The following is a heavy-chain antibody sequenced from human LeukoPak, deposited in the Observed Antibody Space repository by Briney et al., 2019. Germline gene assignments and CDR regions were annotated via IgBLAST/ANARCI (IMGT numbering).Heavy chain of an antibody. V-gene: IGHV4-31*03. J-gene: IGHJ4*02. CDR1: GVSISSGGYY. Sequence: SETLSLTCTVSGVSISSGGYYWSWIRQHPGKGLEWIGYIYYSGSTYYNPSLKSRVTISVDTFKNQFSLKLSSVTAADTAVYYCAREPLYCSGGSCYRPYYFDYWGQGTLVTVSS. D-gene: IGHD2-15*01. CDR3: AREPLYCSGGSCYRPYYFDY. CDR2: IYYSGST.